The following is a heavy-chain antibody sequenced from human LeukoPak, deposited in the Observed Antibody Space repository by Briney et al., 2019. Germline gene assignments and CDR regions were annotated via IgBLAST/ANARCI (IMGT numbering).Heavy chain of an antibody. CDR1: GGSISSSSYY. J-gene: IGHJ6*03. CDR3: ARELAVTRFMDV. CDR2: IYYSGST. D-gene: IGHD4-17*01. Sequence: SETLSLTCTVSGGSISSSSYYWGWIRQPPGKGLEWIGSIYYSGSTYYNPSLKSRVTISVDTSKNQFSLKLSSVTAADTAVYYCARELAVTRFMDVWGKGTTVTVSS. V-gene: IGHV4-39*07.